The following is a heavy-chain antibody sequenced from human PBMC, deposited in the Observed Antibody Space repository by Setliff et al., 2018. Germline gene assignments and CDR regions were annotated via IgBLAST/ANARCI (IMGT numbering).Heavy chain of an antibody. CDR3: TTYYDTLTGYHWIDH. V-gene: IGHV3-15*01. D-gene: IGHD3-9*01. Sequence: PGESLKISCAASGFSFSNTWMNWVRQAPGKGLEWVGRIKSKPDGGTTDYAAPVKGRFAISRDDSKNTLYLQMDSLKTEDTAVYYCTTYYDTLTGYHWIDHWGQGTLVTVSS. CDR2: IKSKPDGGTT. J-gene: IGHJ4*02. CDR1: GFSFSNTW.